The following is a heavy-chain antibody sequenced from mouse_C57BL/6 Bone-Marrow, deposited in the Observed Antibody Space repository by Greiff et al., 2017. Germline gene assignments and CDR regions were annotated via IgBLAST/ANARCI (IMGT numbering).Heavy chain of an antibody. D-gene: IGHD1-1*01. CDR1: GFNITGYY. Sequence: VQLKQSGAELVKPGASVKLSCKASGFNITGYYMHWVKQRPEQGLEWIGRIDPDDGDTKYAQKFQGKATITADTSSNTAYLQLSSLTSEDTAVYYGVMMTTIGAKGYFDVWGPGTAVTGSS. CDR3: VMMTTIGAKGYFDV. V-gene: IGHV14-2*01. J-gene: IGHJ1*01. CDR2: IDPDDGDT.